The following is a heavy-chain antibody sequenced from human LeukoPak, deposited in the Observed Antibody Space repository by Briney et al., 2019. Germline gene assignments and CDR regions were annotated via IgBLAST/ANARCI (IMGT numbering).Heavy chain of an antibody. CDR1: GGSITSGSEY. CDR2: MYKSGST. Sequence: SETLSLTCTVSGGSITSGSEYWTWIRQPAGKGLEWIGLMYKSGSTNYNPSLKSRVTISVDTSKNQFSLKLSSVTAADTAVYYCASGAVAGTGAFDYWGQGTLVTVSS. D-gene: IGHD6-19*01. J-gene: IGHJ4*02. CDR3: ASGAVAGTGAFDY. V-gene: IGHV4-61*02.